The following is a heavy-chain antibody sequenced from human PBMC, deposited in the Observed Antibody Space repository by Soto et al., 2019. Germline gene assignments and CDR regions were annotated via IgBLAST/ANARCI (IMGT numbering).Heavy chain of an antibody. V-gene: IGHV1-3*04. CDR3: ARAGDDCSAAKCYVIHY. Sequence: SVKVSCKASGYTFTSYAMHWVRQARGQRLEWMGWINTGKGNTKYSQKFQGRVTITSDTSASTAYMELSSLRSEDTAMYYCARAGDDCSAAKCYVIHYWGQGTLVTASS. CDR1: GYTFTSYA. D-gene: IGHD2-2*01. J-gene: IGHJ4*02. CDR2: INTGKGNT.